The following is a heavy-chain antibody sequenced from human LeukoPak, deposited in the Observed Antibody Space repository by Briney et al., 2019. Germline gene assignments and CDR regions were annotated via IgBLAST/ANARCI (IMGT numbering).Heavy chain of an antibody. Sequence: SGGSLRLSCAASGFTFSSYSMNWVRQAPGKGLEWVSYISSSSSTIYYADSVKGRFTISRDNAKNSLYLQMNSLRAEDTSVYYCAREASGSGSYPDYWGQGTLVTVSS. CDR2: ISSSSSTI. CDR3: AREASGSGSYPDY. J-gene: IGHJ4*02. D-gene: IGHD3-10*01. V-gene: IGHV3-48*01. CDR1: GFTFSSYS.